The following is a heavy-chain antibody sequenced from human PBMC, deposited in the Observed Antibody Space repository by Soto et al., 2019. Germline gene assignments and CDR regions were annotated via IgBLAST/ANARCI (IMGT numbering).Heavy chain of an antibody. J-gene: IGHJ4*02. D-gene: IGHD2-21*02. CDR1: GFTFRSYA. CDR2: ISGSAENT. Sequence: SLRLSCAASGFTFRSYAMSWVRQAPGKGLEWVSAISGSAENTFYAESVKGRFTISRDNSKNTLYLQMNSLRAEDTAIYYCAKDGCSGGDCYANFDSWGPGTLVTVSS. CDR3: AKDGCSGGDCYANFDS. V-gene: IGHV3-23*01.